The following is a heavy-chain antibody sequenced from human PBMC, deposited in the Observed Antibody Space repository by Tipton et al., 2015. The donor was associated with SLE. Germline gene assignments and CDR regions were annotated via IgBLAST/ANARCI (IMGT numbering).Heavy chain of an antibody. CDR3: AKAEGRGTLIVEFGFDY. Sequence: GSLRLSCAASGVTFSSYAMSWVRQAPGKGLEWVAGISGSGGSTYYADSVKGRFTISRDNSKNTLYLQMNSLRAEDTAVYYCAKAEGRGTLIVEFGFDYWGQGPLVTVSS. CDR2: ISGSGGST. D-gene: IGHD3-22*01. CDR1: GVTFSSYA. J-gene: IGHJ4*02. V-gene: IGHV3-23*01.